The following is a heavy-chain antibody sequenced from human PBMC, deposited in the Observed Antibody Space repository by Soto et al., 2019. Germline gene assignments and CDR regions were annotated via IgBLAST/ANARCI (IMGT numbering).Heavy chain of an antibody. CDR3: ASGLSSYPRDFDY. V-gene: IGHV1-69*13. CDR1: GGTFSSYA. D-gene: IGHD3-16*02. CDR2: IIPIFGTA. Sequence: ASVKVSCKASGGTFSSYAMSWVRQAPGQGLEWMGGIIPIFGTANYAQKFQGRVTIAADESTSTAYMELSSLRSEDTAVYYWASGLSSYPRDFDYWGQGTLVTVSS. J-gene: IGHJ4*02.